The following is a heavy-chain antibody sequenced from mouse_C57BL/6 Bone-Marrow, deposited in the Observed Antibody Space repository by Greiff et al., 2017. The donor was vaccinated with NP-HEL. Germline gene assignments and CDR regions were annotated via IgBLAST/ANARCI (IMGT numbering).Heavy chain of an antibody. J-gene: IGHJ2*01. Sequence: QVQLQQSGAELVRPGTSVKVSCKASGYAFTNYLIEWVKQRPGQGLEWIGVINPGSGGTNYNEKFKGKATLTADKSSSTAYMQLSSLTSEDSAVYFCAINYYGSRKYYFDYWGQGTTLTVSS. CDR2: INPGSGGT. D-gene: IGHD1-1*01. CDR3: AINYYGSRKYYFDY. CDR1: GYAFTNYL. V-gene: IGHV1-54*01.